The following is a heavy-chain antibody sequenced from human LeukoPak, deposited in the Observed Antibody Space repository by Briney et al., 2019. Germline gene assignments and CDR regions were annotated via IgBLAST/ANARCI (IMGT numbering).Heavy chain of an antibody. V-gene: IGHV1-46*01. Sequence: ASVKVPCKPSGYRFTNNYMHWVRQAPGQGLEWMGIINPSGGNTNYAQKFQGRVTMTRDTSTSTVYMELSSLRSEDTAVYFCARDQGLTGYFDYWGQGTLVTVSS. CDR3: ARDQGLTGYFDY. CDR2: INPSGGNT. CDR1: GYRFTNNY. J-gene: IGHJ4*02. D-gene: IGHD3-9*01.